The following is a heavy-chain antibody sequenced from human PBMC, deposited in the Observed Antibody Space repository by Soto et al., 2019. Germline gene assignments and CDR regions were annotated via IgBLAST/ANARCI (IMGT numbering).Heavy chain of an antibody. CDR3: AGGYCSSTSCFGAFDI. V-gene: IGHV3-33*01. D-gene: IGHD2-2*01. Sequence: QVQLVESGGGVVQPGRSLRLSCVASGFTFSSYGMHWVRQAPGKGLEWVAVIWYDGSNKYYADSVKGRFTISRDNSKNTLYLQMNSLRAEDTAVYYCAGGYCSSTSCFGAFDIWGQGTMVTVSS. CDR1: GFTFSSYG. J-gene: IGHJ3*02. CDR2: IWYDGSNK.